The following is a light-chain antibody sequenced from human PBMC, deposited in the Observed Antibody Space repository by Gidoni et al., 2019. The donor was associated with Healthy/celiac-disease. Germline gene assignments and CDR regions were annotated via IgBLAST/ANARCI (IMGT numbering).Light chain of an antibody. Sequence: EIVMTQSPATLSVSPGERATLSCRASQSVSSNVAWYQQKPGQAPRLLIYGASTRATGIPAKFSGSGSGTEFTLTISSLQYEDFAVYYCQQYNNWPLTFGGGTKVEIK. V-gene: IGKV3-15*01. J-gene: IGKJ4*01. CDR2: GAS. CDR3: QQYNNWPLT. CDR1: QSVSSN.